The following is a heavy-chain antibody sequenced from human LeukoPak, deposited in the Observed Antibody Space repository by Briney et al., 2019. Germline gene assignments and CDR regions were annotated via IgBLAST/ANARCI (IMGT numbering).Heavy chain of an antibody. Sequence: PGGSLRLSCAASGFTFSSYWMSWVRQAPGKGLEWVANIKQDGSEKYYVDSVKGRFTISRDNAKNSLYLQMNSLRAEDTAVYYCARVCRGSYPTFVDYWGQGTLVTVSS. J-gene: IGHJ4*02. CDR2: IKQDGSEK. CDR3: ARVCRGSYPTFVDY. V-gene: IGHV3-7*01. CDR1: GFTFSSYW. D-gene: IGHD1-26*01.